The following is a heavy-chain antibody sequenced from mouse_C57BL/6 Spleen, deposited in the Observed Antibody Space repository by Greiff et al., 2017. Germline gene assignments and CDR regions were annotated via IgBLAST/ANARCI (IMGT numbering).Heavy chain of an antibody. CDR1: GYTFTSYW. J-gene: IGHJ2*01. Sequence: VQLQQPGAELVKPGASVKLSCKASGYTFTSYWMHWVKQRPGQGLEWIGMIHPNSGSTNYNEKFKSKATLTVDKSSSTAYMQLSSLTSEDSAVYYCARGTTVVAGFDYWGQGTTLTVSS. V-gene: IGHV1-64*01. CDR2: IHPNSGST. CDR3: ARGTTVVAGFDY. D-gene: IGHD1-1*01.